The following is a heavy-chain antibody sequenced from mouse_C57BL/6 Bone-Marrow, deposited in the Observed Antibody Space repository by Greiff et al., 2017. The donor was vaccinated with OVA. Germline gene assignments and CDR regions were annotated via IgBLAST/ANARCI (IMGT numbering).Heavy chain of an antibody. V-gene: IGHV1-76*01. CDR3: AREGKWLRRRGNYFDY. D-gene: IGHD2-2*01. CDR2: IYPGSGNT. CDR1: GYTFTDYY. J-gene: IGHJ2*01. Sequence: VQLQQSGAELVRPGASVKLSCKASGYTFTDYYINWVKQRPGQGLEWIARIYPGSGNTYYNEKFKGKATLTAEKSSSTAYMQLSSLTSEDSAVYFCAREGKWLRRRGNYFDYWGQGTTLTVSS.